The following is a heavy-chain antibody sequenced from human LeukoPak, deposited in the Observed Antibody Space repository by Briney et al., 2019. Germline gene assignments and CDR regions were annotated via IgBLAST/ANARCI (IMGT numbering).Heavy chain of an antibody. CDR1: GYTFTSYY. J-gene: IGHJ4*02. V-gene: IGHV1-8*02. Sequence: ASVKVSCKASGYTFTSYYMYWVRQAPGQGLEWMGWMNPNSGNTGYAQKFQGRVTMTRNTSISTAYMELSSLRSEDTAVYYCARGAGRLRFYGYWGQGTLVTVSS. D-gene: IGHD5-12*01. CDR2: MNPNSGNT. CDR3: ARGAGRLRFYGY.